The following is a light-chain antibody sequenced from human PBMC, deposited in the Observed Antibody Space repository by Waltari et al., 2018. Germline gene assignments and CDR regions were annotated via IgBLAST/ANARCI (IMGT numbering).Light chain of an antibody. CDR3: QQRSNWLT. CDR1: KSVGTF. J-gene: IGKJ4*01. Sequence: EIVLTQSPATLSLSPGERATLSCRASKSVGTFLAWYQQRPGQPPRLLIYDVSKRATGIPARFSGSGSGTDFTLTISSLEPEDFAVYCCQQRSNWLTFGGGTKVEIK. V-gene: IGKV3-11*01. CDR2: DVS.